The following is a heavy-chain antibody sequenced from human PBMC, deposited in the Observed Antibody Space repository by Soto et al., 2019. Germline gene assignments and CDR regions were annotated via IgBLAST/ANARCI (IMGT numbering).Heavy chain of an antibody. CDR1: GFTFSSYA. J-gene: IGHJ4*02. CDR2: ISGSGGST. Sequence: GGSLRLSCAASGFTFSSYAMSWVRQAPGKGLEWVSAISGSGGSTYYADSVKGRFTISRDNSKNTLYLQMNSLRAEDTAVYYCAKDSCGYGDYVDPFDYWGKGTLVTGSS. CDR3: AKDSCGYGDYVDPFDY. V-gene: IGHV3-23*01. D-gene: IGHD4-17*01.